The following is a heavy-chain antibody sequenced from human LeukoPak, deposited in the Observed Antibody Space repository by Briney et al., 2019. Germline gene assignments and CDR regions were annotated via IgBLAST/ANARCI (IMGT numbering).Heavy chain of an antibody. CDR1: GGTFSIFS. Sequence: SVKVSCKPSGGTFSIFSVSWLRQAPGQGLEWMGGIIPSFGTAHYAQKFQDRVTITADESTSTAYMELRSLKSEDTAVYYCAKDVPLCSVEGRGCSWFAPWGQGTLVTVST. J-gene: IGHJ5*02. V-gene: IGHV1-69*01. CDR2: IIPSFGTA. D-gene: IGHD3-16*01. CDR3: AKDVPLCSVEGRGCSWFAP.